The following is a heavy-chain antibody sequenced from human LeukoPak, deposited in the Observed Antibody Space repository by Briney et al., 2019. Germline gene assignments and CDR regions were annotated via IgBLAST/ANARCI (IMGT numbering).Heavy chain of an antibody. J-gene: IGHJ4*02. V-gene: IGHV3-7*03. Sequence: GGSLRLSCAASGFTFSTYWMSWVRQTPGKGLEWVANIKQDGSDKYYVDSVKGRFTISRDNAKNSLYLQMNSLRAEDTALYYCAKDIFGSGYYYFDYWGQGTLVTVSS. CDR1: GFTFSTYW. CDR3: AKDIFGSGYYYFDY. CDR2: IKQDGSDK. D-gene: IGHD5-12*01.